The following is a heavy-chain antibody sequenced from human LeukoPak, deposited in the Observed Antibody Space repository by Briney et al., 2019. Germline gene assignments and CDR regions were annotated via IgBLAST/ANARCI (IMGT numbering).Heavy chain of an antibody. Sequence: SVKVSCKASGGTFSSYAISWVRQAPGQGLEWMGGIIPIFGTANYAQKFQGRVTITADKSTSTAYMELSSLRSEDTAVYYCARGADYYGSGSSTLRFSEPIHDYWGQGTLVTVSS. CDR2: IIPIFGTA. D-gene: IGHD3-10*01. CDR1: GGTFSSYA. V-gene: IGHV1-69*06. J-gene: IGHJ4*02. CDR3: ARGADYYGSGSSTLRFSEPIHDY.